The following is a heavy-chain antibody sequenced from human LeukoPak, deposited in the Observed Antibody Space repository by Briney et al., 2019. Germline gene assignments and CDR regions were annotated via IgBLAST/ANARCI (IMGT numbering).Heavy chain of an antibody. Sequence: SETLSLTCTVSGGSISSSSYYWGWIRQPPGKGLEWIGSIYYSGSTNYNPSLKSRVTISVDTSKNQFSLKLSSVTAADTAVYYCARPSTLYAGFDYWGQGTLVTVSS. V-gene: IGHV4-39*07. J-gene: IGHJ4*02. CDR3: ARPSTLYAGFDY. CDR1: GGSISSSSYY. D-gene: IGHD5/OR15-5a*01. CDR2: IYYSGST.